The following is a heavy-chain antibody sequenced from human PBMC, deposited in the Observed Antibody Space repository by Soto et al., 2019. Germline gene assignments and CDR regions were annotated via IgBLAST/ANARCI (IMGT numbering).Heavy chain of an antibody. CDR1: GGSITNYY. Sequence: QVQLQDSCPGLVKPSQTLSLMCTVSGGSITNYYWSWIRQSPARGLEWIGYISDSGSTKYNPSLRSRVSISLDTSKNQFSLKLTSVTAADTAVYYCARERVGHSAMDVWGQGTTVTVSS. J-gene: IGHJ6*02. CDR3: ARERVGHSAMDV. V-gene: IGHV4-59*01. D-gene: IGHD1-26*01. CDR2: ISDSGST.